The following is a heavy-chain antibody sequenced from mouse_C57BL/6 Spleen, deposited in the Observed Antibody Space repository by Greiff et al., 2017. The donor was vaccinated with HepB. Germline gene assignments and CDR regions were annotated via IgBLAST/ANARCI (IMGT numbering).Heavy chain of an antibody. CDR3: ARFHDGYYYAMDY. V-gene: IGHV1-82*01. Sequence: VKLQESGPELVKPGASVKISCKASGYAFSSSWMNWVKQRPGKGLEWIGRIYPGDGDTNYNGKFKGKATLTADKSSSTAYMQLSSLTSEDSAVYFCARFHDGYYYAMDYWGQGTSVTVSS. CDR1: GYAFSSSW. D-gene: IGHD2-3*01. J-gene: IGHJ4*01. CDR2: IYPGDGDT.